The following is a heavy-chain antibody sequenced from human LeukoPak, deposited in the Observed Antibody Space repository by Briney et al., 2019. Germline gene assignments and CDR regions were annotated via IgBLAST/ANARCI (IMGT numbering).Heavy chain of an antibody. CDR3: ARDSCSSTSCLSIDDY. Sequence: ASVTVSCKASGYTFIGYYMHWVRQAPGQGLEWMGWINPNSGGTNYAQKFQGRVTMTRDTSTSTVYMELSRLRSDDTAVYYCARDSCSSTSCLSIDDYWGQGTLVTVSS. J-gene: IGHJ4*02. CDR1: GYTFIGYY. CDR2: INPNSGGT. V-gene: IGHV1-2*02. D-gene: IGHD2-2*01.